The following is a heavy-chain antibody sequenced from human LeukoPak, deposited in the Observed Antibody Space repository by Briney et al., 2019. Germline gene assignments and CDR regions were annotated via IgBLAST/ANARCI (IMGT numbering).Heavy chain of an antibody. CDR1: GFTFSDYY. V-gene: IGHV3-11*04. J-gene: IGHJ4*02. CDR2: ISSSGDTI. D-gene: IGHD6-6*01. Sequence: GGSLRLSCAAPGFTFSDYYMSWIRQAPGKGLEWTSYISSSGDTIFYADSVKGRFTISRDNAKNSLYLQMNSLRAEDTAVYYCAALYSSSFGRGYWGQGTLVTVSS. CDR3: AALYSSSFGRGY.